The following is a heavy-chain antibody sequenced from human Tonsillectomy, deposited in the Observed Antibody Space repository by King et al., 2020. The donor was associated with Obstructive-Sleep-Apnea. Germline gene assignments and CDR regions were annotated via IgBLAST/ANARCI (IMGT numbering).Heavy chain of an antibody. CDR2: IYYGGGT. J-gene: IGHJ4*02. D-gene: IGHD1-26*01. CDR1: GGSISDSHYY. Sequence: QLQESGPGLAKPSETLSLTCSVSGGSISDSHYYWGWIRQPPGKGLEWIATIYYGGGTRYNPSLQSRLTISVDASKNQFSLKVTSVTAADTAIYYCARVGGVYSVRYCMDFWGQGTLVTVSS. V-gene: IGHV4-39*07. CDR3: ARVGGVYSVRYCMDF.